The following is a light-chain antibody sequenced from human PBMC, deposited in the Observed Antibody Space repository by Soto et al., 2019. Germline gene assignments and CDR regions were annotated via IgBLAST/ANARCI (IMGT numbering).Light chain of an antibody. Sequence: EIVMTQSPVTLSVSPGERATLSCRASQSVSSNLAWYQQKPGQAPRLLIYGTSTRATGIPARFSGSGSGTEFTITISSLQSADFAVYYCQQYNNWPPWTFGQGTKVEIK. CDR3: QQYNNWPPWT. CDR2: GTS. CDR1: QSVSSN. V-gene: IGKV3-15*01. J-gene: IGKJ1*01.